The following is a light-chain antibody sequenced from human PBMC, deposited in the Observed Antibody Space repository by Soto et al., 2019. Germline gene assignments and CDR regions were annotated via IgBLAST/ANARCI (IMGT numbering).Light chain of an antibody. CDR3: SSYAGSNNF. Sequence: QSALTQPPSASGSPGQSVTISCTGTSSDVGGYNYVSWYQQHPGKAPKLIIYEVIKRPSGVPDRFSGSKSGNTASLTVSGLQADDEADYYCSSYAGSNNFFGGGTQLTVL. J-gene: IGLJ2*01. CDR1: SSDVGGYNY. CDR2: EVI. V-gene: IGLV2-8*01.